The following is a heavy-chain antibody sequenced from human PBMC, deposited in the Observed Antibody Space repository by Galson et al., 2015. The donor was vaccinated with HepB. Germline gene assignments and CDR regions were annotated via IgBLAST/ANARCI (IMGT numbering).Heavy chain of an antibody. J-gene: IGHJ1*01. CDR2: ISAYNGNT. D-gene: IGHD2-15*01. CDR1: GYTFTSYG. CDR3: ASSGRGYCSGGSCYSAEYFQH. V-gene: IGHV1-18*04. Sequence: SVKVSCKASGYTFTSYGISWVRQAPGQGLEWMGWISAYNGNTNYAQKLQGRVTMTTDTSTSTAYMELRSLRSDDTAVYYCASSGRGYCSGGSCYSAEYFQHWGQGTLVTVSS.